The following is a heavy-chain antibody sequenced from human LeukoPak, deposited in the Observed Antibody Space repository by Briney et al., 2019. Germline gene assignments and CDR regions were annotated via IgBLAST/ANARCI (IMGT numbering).Heavy chain of an antibody. D-gene: IGHD4-23*01. V-gene: IGHV3-48*03. J-gene: IGHJ3*02. CDR1: GFPFSSYE. Sequence: QPGGSLSPSCPASGFPFSSYEMNWVPLAPGKGLEWVSHISSSGTTIYYPASVKGQFTISRDNANCSLYLQVCSLGAEDTAVYYCARPSGWAAGGLDIWGERTMVTVSS. CDR3: ARPSGWAAGGLDI. CDR2: ISSSGTTI.